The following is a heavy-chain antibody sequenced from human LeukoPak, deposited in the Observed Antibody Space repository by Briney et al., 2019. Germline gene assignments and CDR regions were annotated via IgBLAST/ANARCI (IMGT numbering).Heavy chain of an antibody. Sequence: GGSLRLSCAASGFTFSSYWMSWVRQAPGKGLEWVANIKQDGSEKYYVDSVKGRFTISRDNAKNSLYLQMNSLRAEDTAVYYCAGGFSDLYYYYYYMDVWGKGTTVTVSS. CDR1: GFTFSSYW. V-gene: IGHV3-7*01. D-gene: IGHD2-21*02. CDR3: AGGFSDLYYYYYYMDV. CDR2: IKQDGSEK. J-gene: IGHJ6*03.